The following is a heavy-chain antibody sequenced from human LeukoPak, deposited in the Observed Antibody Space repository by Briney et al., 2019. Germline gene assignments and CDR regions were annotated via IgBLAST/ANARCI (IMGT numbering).Heavy chain of an antibody. CDR3: ARETYYDFWSGYYTGWDV. CDR2: ISYDGSNK. J-gene: IGHJ6*04. CDR1: GFTFSSYA. V-gene: IGHV3-30*01. D-gene: IGHD3-3*01. Sequence: GGSLRLSCAASGFTFSSYAMHWVRQAPGKGLEWVAVISYDGSNKYYADSVKGRFTISRDNSKNTLYLQMNSLRAEDTAVYYCARETYYDFWSGYYTGWDVWGKGTTVTASS.